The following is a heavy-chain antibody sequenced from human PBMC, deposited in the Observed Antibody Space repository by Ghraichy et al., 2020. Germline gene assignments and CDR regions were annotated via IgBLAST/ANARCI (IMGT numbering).Heavy chain of an antibody. CDR1: GFTFSNYG. V-gene: IGHV3-33*05. CDR3: ASGYSYGPGDY. D-gene: IGHD5-18*01. J-gene: IGHJ4*02. Sequence: GGSLRLSCAASGFTFSNYGMHWVRQAPGKGLEWVAVISHDGANKVYADSVKGRFTISRDNSETTLYLQMNSLRAEDTAVYYCASGYSYGPGDYWGQGTLVTVSS. CDR2: ISHDGANK.